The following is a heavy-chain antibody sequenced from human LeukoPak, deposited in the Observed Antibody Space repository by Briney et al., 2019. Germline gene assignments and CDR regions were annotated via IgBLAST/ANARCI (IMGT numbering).Heavy chain of an antibody. Sequence: GSSVKVSCKASGGTFSSYAISWVRQAPGQGPEWMGRIIPILGIANYAQKFQGRVTITADKSTSTAYMELSSLRSEDTAVYYCARDPPMVRDNPWNAFDIWGQGTMVTVSS. CDR1: GGTFSSYA. D-gene: IGHD3-10*01. V-gene: IGHV1-69*04. CDR3: ARDPPMVRDNPWNAFDI. CDR2: IIPILGIA. J-gene: IGHJ3*02.